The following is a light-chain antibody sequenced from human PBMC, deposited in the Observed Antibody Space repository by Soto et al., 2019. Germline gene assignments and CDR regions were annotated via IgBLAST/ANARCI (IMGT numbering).Light chain of an antibody. V-gene: IGLV1-40*01. CDR2: GNS. Sequence: QPVLTQPPSVSGAPGQRVTISCTGSSSNIGAGYDVHWYQQLPGTAPKLLIYGNSNRPSGVLDRFSGSKSGTSASLAITGLRAEDEADYYCQSYDSSLSGWVFGGGTKLTVL. J-gene: IGLJ3*02. CDR1: SSNIGAGYD. CDR3: QSYDSSLSGWV.